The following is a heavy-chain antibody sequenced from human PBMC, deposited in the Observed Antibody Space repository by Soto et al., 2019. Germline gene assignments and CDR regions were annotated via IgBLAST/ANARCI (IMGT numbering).Heavy chain of an antibody. CDR2: IKQDGTEK. D-gene: IGHD6-19*01. Sequence: EVQLVESGGGLVQPGGSLRLSCAASGFTFSSYWMNWVRQAPGKGLEWVANIKQDGTEKHYVDSVKDRFTISRDDAKSALHLQLNSLRADVTAVYYCAGGTGWFIVDWGQGILVTVSS. J-gene: IGHJ4*02. CDR1: GFTFSSYW. CDR3: AGGTGWFIVD. V-gene: IGHV3-7*02.